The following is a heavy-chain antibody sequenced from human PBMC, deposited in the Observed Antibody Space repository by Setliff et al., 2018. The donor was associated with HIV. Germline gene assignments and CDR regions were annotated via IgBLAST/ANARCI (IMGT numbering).Heavy chain of an antibody. Sequence: SETLSLTCTSSGDSISGYYWSWIRQPAGKGLEWIGRMHTSGNTNYNPSLKSRVTMSVDTSKNQFSLRLSSVTAADTAVYYCARARITMTGGRLEPYAFDRWGQGTKVTVSS. V-gene: IGHV4-4*07. J-gene: IGHJ3*01. CDR3: ARARITMTGGRLEPYAFDR. CDR1: GDSISGYY. CDR2: MHTSGNT. D-gene: IGHD3-22*01.